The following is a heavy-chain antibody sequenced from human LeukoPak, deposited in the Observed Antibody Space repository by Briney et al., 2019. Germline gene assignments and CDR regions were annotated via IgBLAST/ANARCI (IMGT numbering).Heavy chain of an antibody. D-gene: IGHD3-16*02. V-gene: IGHV3-48*03. Sequence: GGSLRLSCAASGFTFSSYEMNWVRQAPGKGLEWVSYISSSGSTIYYADSVKGQFTISRDNAKNSLYLQMNSLRAEDTAVYYCARGRPMITFGGVIVEAYYFDYWGQGTLVTVSS. CDR2: ISSSGSTI. CDR3: ARGRPMITFGGVIVEAYYFDY. CDR1: GFTFSSYE. J-gene: IGHJ4*02.